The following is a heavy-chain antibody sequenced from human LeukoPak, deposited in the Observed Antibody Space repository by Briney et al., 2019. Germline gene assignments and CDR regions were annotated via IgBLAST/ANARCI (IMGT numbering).Heavy chain of an antibody. CDR3: AKGDIVVVPAATYFDY. J-gene: IGHJ4*02. CDR2: ISGSGGST. Sequence: SGGSLRLSCPASGFTFNNYAMIWVRQAPGKGLEWVSGISGSGGSTYYADSVKGRFRISRDNSKNTLYLQMNSLRAEDTAVYYCAKGDIVVVPAATYFDYWGQGTLVTVSS. D-gene: IGHD2-2*01. V-gene: IGHV3-23*01. CDR1: GFTFNNYA.